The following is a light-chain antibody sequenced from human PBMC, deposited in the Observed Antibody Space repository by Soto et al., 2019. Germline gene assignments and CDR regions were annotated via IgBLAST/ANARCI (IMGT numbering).Light chain of an antibody. V-gene: IGKV2-24*01. CDR1: QSLMYGDGNTY. CDR2: QVS. Sequence: VLTQTPLSSPVSLGQPASISCRSSQSLMYGDGNTYLSWLQQRPGQPPRLLIYQVSNRFSGVTDRFSGSGAGTDFTLKISRVEADDVGVYYCVQFSHFPRTFGQGTKVEIK. J-gene: IGKJ1*01. CDR3: VQFSHFPRT.